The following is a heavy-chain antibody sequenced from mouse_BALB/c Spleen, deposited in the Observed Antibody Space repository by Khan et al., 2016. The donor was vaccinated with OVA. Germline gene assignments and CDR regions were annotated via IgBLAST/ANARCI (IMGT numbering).Heavy chain of an antibody. CDR1: GYTFTTYW. CDR3: TRDRIDY. Sequence: QVQLKESGAELAKPGASVKMSCKASGYTFTTYWMHWIKQRPGQGLEWIGYINPTSGYTDYHAKFKVRASLSADKSSSTAYMQLTSLTSEDSAVYYCTRDRIDYWGQGTTHTVSS. CDR2: INPTSGYT. J-gene: IGHJ2*01. V-gene: IGHV1-7*01.